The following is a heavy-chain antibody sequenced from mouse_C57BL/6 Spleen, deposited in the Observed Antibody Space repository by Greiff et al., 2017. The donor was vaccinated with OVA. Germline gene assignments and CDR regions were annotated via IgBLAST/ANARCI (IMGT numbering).Heavy chain of an antibody. CDR1: GFTFSSYA. CDR3: TRERSPYGYDGAWFAY. J-gene: IGHJ3*01. Sequence: VQLKESGEGLVKPGGSLKLSCAASGFTFSSYAMSWVRQTPEKRLAWVAYISSGGDYIYYADTVQGRFTISRDNARNTLYLQMSSLKSEDTAMYYCTRERSPYGYDGAWFAYWGQGTLVTVSA. V-gene: IGHV5-9-1*02. D-gene: IGHD2-2*01. CDR2: ISSGGDYI.